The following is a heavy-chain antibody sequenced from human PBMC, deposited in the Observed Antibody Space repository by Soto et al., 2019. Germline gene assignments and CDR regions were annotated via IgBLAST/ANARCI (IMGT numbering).Heavy chain of an antibody. V-gene: IGHV2-70*04. CDR1: GFSLSTSGMR. J-gene: IGHJ6*02. CDR3: ARMAGYDSSGYYFGYYGMDV. D-gene: IGHD3-22*01. CDR2: IDWDDDK. Sequence: SGHTLVNPTQTLTLTCTFSGFSLSTSGMRVSWIRQPPGKALEWLARIDWDDDKFYSTSLKTRLTISKDTSKNQVVLTMTNMDPVDTATYYCARMAGYDSSGYYFGYYGMDVWGQGTTVTVSS.